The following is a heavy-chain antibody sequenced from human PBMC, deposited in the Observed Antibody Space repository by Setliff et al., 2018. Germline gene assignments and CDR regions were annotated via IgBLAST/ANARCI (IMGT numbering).Heavy chain of an antibody. CDR1: GYIFSGYE. J-gene: IGHJ6*02. CDR3: ITLSTIPLGV. D-gene: IGHD2-2*01. V-gene: IGHV3-15*07. Sequence: SCKASGYIFSGYEMNWVRQAPGKGLEWVGRIKSKTDGGTTDYAAPVKGRFTISRDDSKNTLYLQMNSLKTEDTAVYYCITLSTIPLGVWGQGTTVTVSS. CDR2: IKSKTDGGTT.